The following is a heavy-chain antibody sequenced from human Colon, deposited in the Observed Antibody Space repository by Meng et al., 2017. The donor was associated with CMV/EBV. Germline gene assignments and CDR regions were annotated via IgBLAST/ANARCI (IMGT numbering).Heavy chain of an antibody. V-gene: IGHV2-5*02. CDR2: IHWDDDK. CDR1: GFSLTTTGAG. CDR3: ARHSLTILTD. J-gene: IGHJ4*01. Sequence: ITLKESGPALVKPTQTLTLTCTFSGFSLTTTGAGVAWVRQPPGKAPELLALIHWDDDKRYSPSLKNRLNITKDTSKNQVVLSMTDLTPADTGTFYCARHSLTILTDWGHGALVTVSS. D-gene: IGHD2-8*02.